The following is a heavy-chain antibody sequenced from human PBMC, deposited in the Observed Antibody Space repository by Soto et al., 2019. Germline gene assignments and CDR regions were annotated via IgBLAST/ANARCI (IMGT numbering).Heavy chain of an antibody. J-gene: IGHJ3*02. V-gene: IGHV1-18*01. CDR3: VSGSGWYSTAFEI. CDR2: IIPYNGNT. Sequence: QVQLVQSGAEVKKPGASVKVSCKASGYTFTTYGINWVRQAPGQGLEWMGWIIPYNGNTNYARKLQGRVTMTTDTSASTAYVELRSLRSDDTAVYYCVSGSGWYSTAFEIWGQGTKVTVSS. D-gene: IGHD6-19*01. CDR1: GYTFTTYG.